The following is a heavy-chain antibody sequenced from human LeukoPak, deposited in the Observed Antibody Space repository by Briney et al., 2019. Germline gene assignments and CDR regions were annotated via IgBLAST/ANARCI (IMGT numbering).Heavy chain of an antibody. V-gene: IGHV4-34*01. J-gene: IGHJ3*02. D-gene: IGHD4-17*01. CDR2: INHSGST. Sequence: SETLSLTCAVSGGSFSGYYWSWIRQPPGKGLEWIGEINHSGSTNYNPSLKSRVTISVDTSKNPFSLKLSSVTAADTAVYYCARDLVTVTKGFDIWGQGTMVSVSS. CDR3: ARDLVTVTKGFDI. CDR1: GGSFSGYY.